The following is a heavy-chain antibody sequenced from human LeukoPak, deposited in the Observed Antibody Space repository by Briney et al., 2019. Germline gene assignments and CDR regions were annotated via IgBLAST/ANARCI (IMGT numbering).Heavy chain of an antibody. J-gene: IGHJ4*02. CDR2: IYYSGST. CDR3: ARGLYYYDSSFGY. V-gene: IGHV4-59*01. CDR1: GGSISSYY. Sequence: PSETLSLTCTVSGGSISSYYWSWIRQPPGKGLEWIGYIYYSGSTNYNPSLKSRVTISVDTSKKQFSLKLSSVTAADTAVYYCARGLYYYDSSFGYWGQGTLVTVSS. D-gene: IGHD3-22*01.